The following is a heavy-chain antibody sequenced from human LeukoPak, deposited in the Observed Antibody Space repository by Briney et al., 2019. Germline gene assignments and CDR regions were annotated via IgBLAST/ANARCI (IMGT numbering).Heavy chain of an antibody. V-gene: IGHV3-21*01. CDR1: GFTFSSYS. CDR3: AKAPVTTCSGAYCYPFDY. Sequence: GGSLRLSCAASGFTFSSYSMNWVRQAPGKGLEWVSSISSSSSYIYYADSVKGRFTISRDNAKNSLYLQMNSLRAEDTAVYYCAKAPVTTCSGAYCYPFDYWSQGTLVTVSS. J-gene: IGHJ4*02. CDR2: ISSSSSYI. D-gene: IGHD2-15*01.